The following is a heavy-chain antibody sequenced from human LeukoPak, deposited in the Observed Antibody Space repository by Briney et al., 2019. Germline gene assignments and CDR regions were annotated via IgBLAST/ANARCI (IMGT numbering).Heavy chain of an antibody. V-gene: IGHV4-31*11. D-gene: IGHD3-22*01. CDR2: IYYSGST. CDR1: GGSFSGYY. CDR3: ARVGRYYYDSSGYCD. J-gene: IGHJ4*02. Sequence: PSETLSLTCAVYGGSFSGYYWSWIRQHPGKGLEWIGYIYYSGSTYYNPSLKSRVTISVDTSKNQFSLKLSSGTAADTAVYYCARVGRYYYDSSGYCDWGQGTLVTVSS.